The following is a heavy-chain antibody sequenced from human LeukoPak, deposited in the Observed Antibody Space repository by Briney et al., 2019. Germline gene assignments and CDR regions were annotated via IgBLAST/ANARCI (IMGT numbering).Heavy chain of an antibody. V-gene: IGHV3-33*06. CDR3: AKPTRGSGSFLIDS. J-gene: IGHJ4*02. Sequence: TGGSLRLSCAASGFTFSSYGMRWARQAPGKGLEWVAVIWDGGSSKYYGDSVKGRFTVARVNSKNTLYLQRNSLRAEDTAVYYCAKPTRGSGSFLIDSWGQGTLVTVSS. CDR2: IWDGGSSK. CDR1: GFTFSSYG. D-gene: IGHD1-26*01.